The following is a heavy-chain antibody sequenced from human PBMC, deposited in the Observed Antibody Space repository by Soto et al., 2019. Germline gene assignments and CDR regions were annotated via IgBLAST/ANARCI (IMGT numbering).Heavy chain of an antibody. CDR3: VRDGDGRMTTNPYYYYGMDV. V-gene: IGHV4-59*01. Sequence: PSETLSLTCTVSGGSISNYYWSWIRQPPGKGLEWIGYIFHSGGTNYNPSLKSRVTISVDTSKNQFSLNLSSVTAADTAVYFCVRDGDGRMTTNPYYYYGMDVWGQGTTVTVSS. D-gene: IGHD4-4*01. CDR1: GGSISNYY. J-gene: IGHJ6*02. CDR2: IFHSGGT.